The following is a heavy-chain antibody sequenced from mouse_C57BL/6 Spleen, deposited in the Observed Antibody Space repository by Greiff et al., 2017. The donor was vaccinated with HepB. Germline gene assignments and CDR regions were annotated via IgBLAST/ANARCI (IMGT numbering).Heavy chain of an antibody. V-gene: IGHV1-80*01. CDR1: GYAFSSYW. Sequence: VQLQQSGAELVKPGASVKISCKASGYAFSSYWMNWVKQRPGKGLEWIGQIYPGDGDTNYNEKFKGKATLTADKSSSTAYMQLSSLTSEDSAVYVCARSSCMSEEVSYFDVWGTGTTVTVSA. CDR2: IYPGDGDT. J-gene: IGHJ1*03. CDR3: ARSSCMSEEVSYFDV. D-gene: IGHD6-2*01.